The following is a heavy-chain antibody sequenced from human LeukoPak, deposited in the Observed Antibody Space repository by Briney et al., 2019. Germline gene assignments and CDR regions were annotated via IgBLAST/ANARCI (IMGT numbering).Heavy chain of an antibody. V-gene: IGHV3-48*03. J-gene: IGHJ4*02. Sequence: PGGSLRLSCAASGFTFSSYEMNWVRQAPGKGLEWVSYISSSGSTIYYADSVKGRFTISRDNAKNSLYLLMNSLRAEDTAVYYCARDGPWFAKNFDYWGQGTLVTVSS. CDR3: ARDGPWFAKNFDY. D-gene: IGHD3-10*01. CDR1: GFTFSSYE. CDR2: ISSSGSTI.